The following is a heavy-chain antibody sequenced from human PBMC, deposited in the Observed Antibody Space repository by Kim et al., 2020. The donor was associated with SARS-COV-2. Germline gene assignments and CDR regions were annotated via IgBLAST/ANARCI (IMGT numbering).Heavy chain of an antibody. D-gene: IGHD3-10*01. CDR1: GGSISSISYY. CDR2: IYYSGST. J-gene: IGHJ6*02. CDR3: ARQIDYYGSGSYRLERPKDCYYYGMDV. Sequence: SETLSLTCTVSGGSISSISYYWGWIRQPPGKGLEWIGSIYYSGSTYYNPSLKSRVTISVDTSKNQFSLKLSSVTTADTAVYYCARQIDYYGSGSYRLERPKDCYYYGMDVWGQGTTVTVSS. V-gene: IGHV4-39*01.